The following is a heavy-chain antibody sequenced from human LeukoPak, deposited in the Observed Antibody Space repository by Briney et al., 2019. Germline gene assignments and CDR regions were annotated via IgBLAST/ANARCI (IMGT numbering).Heavy chain of an antibody. CDR3: AREGGGYSYGYPTYYYYMDV. CDR1: GGSISSGSYS. V-gene: IGHV4-61*02. Sequence: PSETLSLTCTVSGGSISSGSYSWSWIRQPAGKGLEWIGRIYTSGSTNYNPSLKSRVTISVDTSKNQFSLKLSSVTAADTAVHYCAREGGGYSYGYPTYYYYMDVWGKGTTVTVSS. CDR2: IYTSGST. D-gene: IGHD5-18*01. J-gene: IGHJ6*03.